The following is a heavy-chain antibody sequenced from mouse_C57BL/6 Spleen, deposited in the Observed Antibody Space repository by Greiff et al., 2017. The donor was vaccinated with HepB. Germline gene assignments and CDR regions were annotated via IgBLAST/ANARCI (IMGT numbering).Heavy chain of an antibody. D-gene: IGHD1-1*01. V-gene: IGHV1-55*01. CDR1: GYTFTSYW. J-gene: IGHJ1*03. Sequence: QVQLQQPGAELVKPGASVKMSCKASGYTFTSYWITWVKQRPGQGLEWIGDIYPGSGSTNYNEKFKSKATLTVDTSSSTAYMQLISLTSEDSAVYYCARAYGSSYDWYFDVWGTGTTVTVSS. CDR3: ARAYGSSYDWYFDV. CDR2: IYPGSGST.